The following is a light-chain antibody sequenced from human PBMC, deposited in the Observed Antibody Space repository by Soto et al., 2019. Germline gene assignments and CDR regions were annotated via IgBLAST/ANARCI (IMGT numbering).Light chain of an antibody. CDR1: ETISTF. CDR3: QQSYSSSPIT. J-gene: IGKJ5*01. V-gene: IGKV1-39*01. Sequence: DIQLTQSPSSLSASVGYRFTMTCRASETISTFLNWYQHKPGKAPRLLXSAASRLQSGVPPRFSGSGSGTEFTLTINSLRPEDFAYYYCQQSYSSSPITFGPGTRLEIK. CDR2: AAS.